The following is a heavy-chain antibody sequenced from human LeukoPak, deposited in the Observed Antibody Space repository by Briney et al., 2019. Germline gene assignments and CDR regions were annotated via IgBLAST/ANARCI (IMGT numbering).Heavy chain of an antibody. CDR1: GGSISSGGYY. Sequence: SETLSLTCTVSGGSISSGGYYWSWIRQHPGKGLEWIGYIYYSGSTYYNPSLKSRVTISVDTSKNQFSLKLSSVTAAGTAVYYCARDLRFGAFDIWGQGTMVTVSS. D-gene: IGHD3-10*01. J-gene: IGHJ3*02. CDR3: ARDLRFGAFDI. V-gene: IGHV4-31*03. CDR2: IYYSGST.